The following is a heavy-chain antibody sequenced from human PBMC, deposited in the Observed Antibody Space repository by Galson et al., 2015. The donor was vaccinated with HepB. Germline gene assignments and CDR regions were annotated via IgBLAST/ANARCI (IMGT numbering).Heavy chain of an antibody. J-gene: IGHJ6*02. CDR1: GFTFSSYE. V-gene: IGHV3-48*03. CDR2: ISSSGSTI. CDR3: ARVTSMYYYYYGMDV. Sequence: SLRLSCAASGFTFSSYEMNWVRQAPGKGLEWVSYISSSGSTIYYADSVKGRFTISRDNAKNSLYLQMNSLRSEDTAVYYCARVTSMYYYYYGMDVWGQGTTVTVSS.